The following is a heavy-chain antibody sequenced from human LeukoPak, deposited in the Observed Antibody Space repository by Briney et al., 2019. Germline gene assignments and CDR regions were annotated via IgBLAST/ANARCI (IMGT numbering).Heavy chain of an antibody. Sequence: GGSLRLSCAASGFTFSNYGMHWVRQAPGKGLERVAFIRYDGSNKCYADSVKGRFTISRDNSKNTLYLQMNSLRAEDTAVYYCAKDGTTSTYYYFDYWGQGTLVTVSS. CDR1: GFTFSNYG. CDR2: IRYDGSNK. J-gene: IGHJ4*02. CDR3: AKDGTTSTYYYFDY. V-gene: IGHV3-30*02. D-gene: IGHD2/OR15-2a*01.